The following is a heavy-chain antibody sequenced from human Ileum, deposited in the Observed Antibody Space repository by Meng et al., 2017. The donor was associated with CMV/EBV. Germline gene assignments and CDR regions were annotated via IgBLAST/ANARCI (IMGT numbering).Heavy chain of an antibody. J-gene: IGHJ4*02. D-gene: IGHD1-7*01. Sequence: QVHLQESGPGLVKPSETLSLTCSVSNGSFNIYYWSWLRQSPGKGLEFIAYISSSGDTNYNPPLRSRVAISIDTTKVHFSLRLTSVTAADTAVYYCARAHVIPNGNYMFDYWGQGALVTVSS. V-gene: IGHV4-4*08. CDR3: ARAHVIPNGNYMFDY. CDR1: NGSFNIYY. CDR2: ISSSGDT.